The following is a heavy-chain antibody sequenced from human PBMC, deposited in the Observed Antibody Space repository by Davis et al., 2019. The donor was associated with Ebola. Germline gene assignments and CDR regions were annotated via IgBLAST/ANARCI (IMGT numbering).Heavy chain of an antibody. V-gene: IGHV4-34*01. J-gene: IGHJ6*03. CDR2: INHSGST. CDR3: ARGRTVTPNYYYYYMDV. Sequence: PGGSLRLSCAVYGGSFSGYYWSWIRQPPGKGLEWIGEINHSGSTNYNPSLKSRVTISVDTSKNQFSLKLSSVTAADTAVYYCARGRTVTPNYYYYYMDVWGKGTTVTVSS. D-gene: IGHD4-17*01. CDR1: GGSFSGYY.